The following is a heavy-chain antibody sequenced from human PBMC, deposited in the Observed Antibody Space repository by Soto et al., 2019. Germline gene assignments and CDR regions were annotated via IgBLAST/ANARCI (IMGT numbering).Heavy chain of an antibody. CDR3: ARESRYCSGGSCPNWFDP. D-gene: IGHD2-15*01. CDR1: GGTFSSYA. CDR2: IIPIFGTA. J-gene: IGHJ5*02. Sequence: ASVKVSCKASGGTFSSYAISWVRQAPGQGLEWMGGIIPIFGTANYAQKFQGRVTITADESTSTAYMELSSLRSEDTAVYYCARESRYCSGGSCPNWFDPWGQG. V-gene: IGHV1-69*13.